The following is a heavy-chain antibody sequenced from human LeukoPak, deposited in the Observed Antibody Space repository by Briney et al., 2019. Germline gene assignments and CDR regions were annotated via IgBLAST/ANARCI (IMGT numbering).Heavy chain of an antibody. CDR1: GGTFSSYA. Sequence: GASVKVSCKASGGTFSSYAISWVRQAPGQGLEWMGHINPSNGITTYAQKFQGRVTMTRDTSSTTAYMELSGLRSDDTAIYHCARGQLQKTDYWGQGTLVTVSS. CDR2: INPSNGIT. J-gene: IGHJ4*02. CDR3: ARGQLQKTDY. V-gene: IGHV1-2*06. D-gene: IGHD2-21*01.